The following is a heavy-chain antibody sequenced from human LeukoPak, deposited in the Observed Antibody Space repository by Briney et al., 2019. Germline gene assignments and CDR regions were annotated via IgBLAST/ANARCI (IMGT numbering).Heavy chain of an antibody. CDR2: IYYSGST. J-gene: IGHJ4*02. CDR1: GGSISSYY. Sequence: SETLSLTCTVSGGSISSYYWSWIRQPPGKGLEWIGYIYYSGSTNYNPSLKSRVTISVDTSKNQFSLKLSSVTAADTAVYYCATTIRTFGEFDYWGQGTLVTVSS. CDR3: ATTIRTFGEFDY. D-gene: IGHD3-10*01. V-gene: IGHV4-59*01.